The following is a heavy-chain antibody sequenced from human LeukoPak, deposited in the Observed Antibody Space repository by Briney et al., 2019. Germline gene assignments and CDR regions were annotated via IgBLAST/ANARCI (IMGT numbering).Heavy chain of an antibody. CDR2: INPSGGST. CDR1: GYTFTSYY. J-gene: IGHJ6*02. CDR3: ARDSGGDSSGYYYDYYGMDV. D-gene: IGHD3-22*01. Sequence: SVKVSCKASGYTFTSYYMHWVRQAPGQGLEWMGIINPSGGSTSLAQKFQGRVTMTRDRSTSTVYMELSSLRSEDTAVYCCARDSGGDSSGYYYDYYGMDVWGQGTTVTVSS. V-gene: IGHV1-46*01.